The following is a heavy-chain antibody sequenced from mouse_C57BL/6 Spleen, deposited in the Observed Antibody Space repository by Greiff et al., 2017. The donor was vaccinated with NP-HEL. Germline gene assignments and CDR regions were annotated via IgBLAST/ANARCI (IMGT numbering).Heavy chain of an antibody. Sequence: EVKLMESGGGLVQPGGSMTLSCAASGFTFSDAWMDWVRQSPEKGLEWVAEIRNKANNHATYYAESVKGRFTISRDDSKSSVYLQMNSVRAEDTGIYYCTRQGWLLLMDYWGQGTSVTVSS. CDR3: TRQGWLLLMDY. J-gene: IGHJ4*01. CDR2: IRNKANNHAT. V-gene: IGHV6-6*01. D-gene: IGHD2-3*01. CDR1: GFTFSDAW.